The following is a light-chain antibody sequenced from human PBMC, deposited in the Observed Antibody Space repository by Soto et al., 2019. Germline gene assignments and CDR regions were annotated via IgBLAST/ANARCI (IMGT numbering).Light chain of an antibody. V-gene: IGKV3-20*01. CDR2: RSS. Sequence: EIVLTQSPGTLSLSPGERATLSCRASQSITTNYLAWYQQRPGQAPRLLIYRSSSRATGIPDRFSGSVSGTDFTLTISRLEPEDFAVYYCQQYGSSPITFVQGTRLEIK. J-gene: IGKJ5*01. CDR1: QSITTNY. CDR3: QQYGSSPIT.